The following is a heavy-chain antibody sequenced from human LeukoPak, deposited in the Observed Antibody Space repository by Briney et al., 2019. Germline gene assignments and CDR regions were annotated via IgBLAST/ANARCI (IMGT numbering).Heavy chain of an antibody. J-gene: IGHJ5*02. CDR3: ARVSFAAAGSNWFDP. V-gene: IGHV1-2*02. Sequence: ASVKVSCKASGYTFTGYYMHWVRQAPGQGLEWMGWINPNSGGTNYAQKFQGRVTMTRDTSISTAYMELSRLRSDDTAVYYCARVSFAAAGSNWFDPWGQGTLVTVSS. CDR2: INPNSGGT. D-gene: IGHD6-13*01. CDR1: GYTFTGYY.